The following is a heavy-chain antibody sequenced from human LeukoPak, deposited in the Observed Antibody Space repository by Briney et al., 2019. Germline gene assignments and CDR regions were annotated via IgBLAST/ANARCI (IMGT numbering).Heavy chain of an antibody. CDR2: TSDSGGTT. CDR1: GFTFDDYA. V-gene: IGHV3-23*01. J-gene: IGHJ5*02. D-gene: IGHD6-13*01. Sequence: GGSLRLSCAASGFTFDDYAMHWVRQAPGKGLEWVSVTSDSGGTTYYADSVKGRFTMSRDNSKNTLFLQMNSLRPEDTAIYYCAKGKYTGSWYYDAWGQGTLVSVSS. CDR3: AKGKYTGSWYYDA.